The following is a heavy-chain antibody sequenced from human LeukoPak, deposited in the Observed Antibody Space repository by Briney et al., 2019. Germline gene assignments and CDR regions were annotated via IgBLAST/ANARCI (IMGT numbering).Heavy chain of an antibody. V-gene: IGHV4-34*01. CDR2: INHSGST. CDR3: ARNLYSSVPYWYFDL. CDR1: GGSFSCYY. Sequence: PSETLSLTCAVYGGSFSCYYWSWIRQPPGKGLEWIGEINHSGSTNYNPSLKSRVTISVDTSKNQFSLKLSSVTAADTAVYYCARNLYSSVPYWYFDLWGRGTLVTVSS. J-gene: IGHJ2*01. D-gene: IGHD6-19*01.